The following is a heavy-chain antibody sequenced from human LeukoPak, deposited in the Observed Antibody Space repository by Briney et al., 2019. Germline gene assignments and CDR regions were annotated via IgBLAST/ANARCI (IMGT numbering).Heavy chain of an antibody. J-gene: IGHJ4*02. V-gene: IGHV4-59*01. D-gene: IGHD4-17*01. CDR2: IYYSGGT. CDR1: GDSISSYY. Sequence: KPSETLSLTCTVSGDSISSYYWSWIRQPPGKGLEWIGYIYYSGGTNHNPSLKSRVTISVDTSKNQFSLKLSSVTAADTAVYYCARGYGDYDYWGQGTLVTVSS. CDR3: ARGYGDYDY.